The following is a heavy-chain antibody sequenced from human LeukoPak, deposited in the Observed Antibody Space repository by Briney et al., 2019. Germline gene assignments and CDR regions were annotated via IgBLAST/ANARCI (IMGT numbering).Heavy chain of an antibody. V-gene: IGHV3-48*01. CDR3: ARAPYSSSSFDY. Sequence: GGSLRLSCTVSGFTFSSSWMSWVRQAPGKGLEWVSYISSSSTTIYYADSVKGRFTISRDNAKNSLYLQMNSLRAEDTAVYYCARAPYSSSSFDYWGQGTLVTVSS. CDR2: ISSSSTTI. CDR1: GFTFSSSW. J-gene: IGHJ4*02. D-gene: IGHD6-6*01.